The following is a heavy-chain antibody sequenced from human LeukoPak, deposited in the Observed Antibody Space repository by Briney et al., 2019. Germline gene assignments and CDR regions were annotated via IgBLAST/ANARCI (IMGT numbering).Heavy chain of an antibody. J-gene: IGHJ6*04. CDR3: AVVPADRVDV. CDR1: GCTFSSYA. CDR2: ISSNGGST. V-gene: IGHV3-64*01. D-gene: IGHD2-2*01. Sequence: PGGSLRLSCAASGCTFSSYAMHWVRQAPGKGLEYVSAISSNGGSTYYANSVKGRFTISRDNSKNTLYLQMGSLRAEDMAVYYCAVVPADRVDVWGKGTTVTVSS.